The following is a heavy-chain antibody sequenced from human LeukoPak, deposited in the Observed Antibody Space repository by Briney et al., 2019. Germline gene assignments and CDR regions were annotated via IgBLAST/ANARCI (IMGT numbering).Heavy chain of an antibody. D-gene: IGHD5-18*01. CDR2: IYYGGST. V-gene: IGHV4-59*01. CDR3: GRDGDTAMLDY. Sequence: SETLSLTCTVSGGSISSYYWSWIRQPPGKELEWIGYIYYGGSTNYNPSLKSRVTISVDTSKNQFFLKLSSVTAADTAVYYCGRDGDTAMLDYWGQGTVVIVSS. CDR1: GGSISSYY. J-gene: IGHJ4*02.